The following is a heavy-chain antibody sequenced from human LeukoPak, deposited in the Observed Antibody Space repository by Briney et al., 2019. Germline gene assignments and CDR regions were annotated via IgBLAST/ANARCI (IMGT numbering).Heavy chain of an antibody. V-gene: IGHV4-31*03. CDR1: GGSISSGGYY. CDR2: IYYSGST. J-gene: IGHJ6*02. D-gene: IGHD3-22*01. Sequence: SQTLSLTCTVSGGSISSGGYYWSWIRQHPGKGLEWIGYIYYSGSTHYNPSLKSRVTISVDTSKNQFSLKLSSVTAADTAVYYCARDRNDKHNYYSMDVWGQGTTVTVSS. CDR3: ARDRNDKHNYYSMDV.